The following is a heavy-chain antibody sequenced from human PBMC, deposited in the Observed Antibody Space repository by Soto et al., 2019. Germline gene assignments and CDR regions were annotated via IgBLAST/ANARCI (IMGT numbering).Heavy chain of an antibody. Sequence: PSETLSLTCTVSGGSISSYYWSWIRQPPGKGLEWIGYIYYSGSTNYNPSLKSRVTISVDTSKNQFSLKLSSVTAADTAVYYCARMIAVNRIGAFDIWGQGTMVTGSS. CDR2: IYYSGST. V-gene: IGHV4-59*01. D-gene: IGHD3-22*01. CDR3: ARMIAVNRIGAFDI. J-gene: IGHJ3*02. CDR1: GGSISSYY.